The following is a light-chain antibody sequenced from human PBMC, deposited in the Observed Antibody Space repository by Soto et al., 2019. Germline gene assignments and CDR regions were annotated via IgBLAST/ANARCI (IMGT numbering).Light chain of an antibody. Sequence: QSVLTQPASVSGSPGQSITISCTGNSSDVGGYNYVSWYQQHPGKAPKLMIYDVTNRPSGVSNRFSGSKSGNTASLTISGLQAEDEADYYCSSYTSSNTVIFGGGTKLTVL. J-gene: IGLJ2*01. CDR3: SSYTSSNTVI. CDR1: SSDVGGYNY. V-gene: IGLV2-14*03. CDR2: DVT.